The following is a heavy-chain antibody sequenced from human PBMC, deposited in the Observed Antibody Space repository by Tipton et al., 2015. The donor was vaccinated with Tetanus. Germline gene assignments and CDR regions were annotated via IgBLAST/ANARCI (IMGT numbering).Heavy chain of an antibody. J-gene: IGHJ4*02. V-gene: IGHV3-33*01. D-gene: IGHD2-15*01. CDR2: SWYDGTDR. CDR1: GFIFSSYG. CDR3: AREADCSGGSCFSGDFDT. Sequence: SGFIFSSYGIHWVRQAPGKGLEWVAVSWYDGTDRYYADSVKGRFTISRDNSKNTLYLQMNSLRAEDTALYYCAREADCSGGSCFSGDFDTWGQGTQVTVSS.